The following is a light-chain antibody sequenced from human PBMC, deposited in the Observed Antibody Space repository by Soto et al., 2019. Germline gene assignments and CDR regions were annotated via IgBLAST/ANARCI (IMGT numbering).Light chain of an antibody. CDR1: QSVSSN. J-gene: IGKJ1*01. CDR2: GAS. Sequence: EIVMTQSPATLSVSPGERATLSCRASQSVSSNLAWYQQKPGQAPRLLIYGASTRATGIPARFSGSGSGTEFTITIGSLQSEDFAVYYCQQYNNWPGWTFGQGTKVEIK. CDR3: QQYNNWPGWT. V-gene: IGKV3-15*01.